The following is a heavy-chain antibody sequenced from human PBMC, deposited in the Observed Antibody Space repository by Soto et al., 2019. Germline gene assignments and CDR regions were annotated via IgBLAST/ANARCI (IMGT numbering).Heavy chain of an antibody. D-gene: IGHD6-6*01. V-gene: IGHV3-7*01. CDR2: IKKDGSER. Sequence: EVQLVESGGGLVQPGGSLRLSCAASGFTFNRYWMGWVRQAPGKGPEWLANIKKDGSERYYVDSVKGLFTISSDNVENSLFLQMNGLRADDTAVYYCTRTISALPGDEYWGQGTLVTVSS. CDR3: TRTISALPGDEY. J-gene: IGHJ4*02. CDR1: GFTFNRYW.